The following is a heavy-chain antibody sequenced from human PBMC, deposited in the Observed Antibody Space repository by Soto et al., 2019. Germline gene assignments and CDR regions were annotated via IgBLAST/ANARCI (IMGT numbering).Heavy chain of an antibody. CDR2: VNPNNGDT. CDR3: ARERRRDDSNTFDALDV. V-gene: IGHV1-8*01. J-gene: IGHJ3*01. CDR1: GYTFSNYD. Sequence: QVQLVQSGAELKKPGASVKVSCKASGYTFSNYDMNWVRQATGQGPEWIGWVNPNNGDTGYAQKFQGRVTLTTDISTTTAYMELTSLRSEDTAIYYCARERRRDDSNTFDALDVWGQGTMVTVSS. D-gene: IGHD3-22*01.